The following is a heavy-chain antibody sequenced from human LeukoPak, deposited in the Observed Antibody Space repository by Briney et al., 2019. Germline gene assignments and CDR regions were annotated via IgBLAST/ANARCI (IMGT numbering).Heavy chain of an antibody. CDR3: ARSAHYDILTGVDY. D-gene: IGHD3-9*01. CDR2: ISYDGSNK. Sequence: QPGGSLRLSCEASGFTFSSYGMHWVRQAPGKGLEWVAVISYDGSNKYYADSVKGRFTISRDNSKNTLYLQMNSLRAEDTAVYYCARSAHYDILTGVDYWGQGTLVTVSS. V-gene: IGHV3-30*03. CDR1: GFTFSSYG. J-gene: IGHJ4*02.